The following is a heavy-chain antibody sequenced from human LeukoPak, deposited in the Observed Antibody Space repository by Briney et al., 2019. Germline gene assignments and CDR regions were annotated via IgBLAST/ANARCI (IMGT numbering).Heavy chain of an antibody. CDR2: ISGSGGST. D-gene: IGHD1-26*01. CDR1: RFTFSSYA. V-gene: IGHV3-23*01. J-gene: IGHJ4*02. Sequence: PGGSLRLSCAASRFTFSSYAMSWVRQAPGKGLEWVSAISGSGGSTYYADSVKGRFTISRDNSKNTLYLQMNSLRAEDTAVYYCAKHQRRGGSYVEYFDYWGQGTLVTVSS. CDR3: AKHQRRGGSYVEYFDY.